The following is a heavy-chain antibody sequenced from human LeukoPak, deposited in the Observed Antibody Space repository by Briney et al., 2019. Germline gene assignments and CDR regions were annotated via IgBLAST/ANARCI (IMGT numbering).Heavy chain of an antibody. CDR3: ARVGFMYCSSTSCLLDY. V-gene: IGHV3-21*01. Sequence: PGGSLRLSCAASGFTFSSYSMSWVRQAPGKGLEWVSSISSSSSYIYYADSVKGRFTISRDNAKNSLYLQMNSLRAEDTAVYYCARVGFMYCSSTSCLLDYWGQGTLVTVSS. CDR2: ISSSSSYI. J-gene: IGHJ4*02. D-gene: IGHD2-2*01. CDR1: GFTFSSYS.